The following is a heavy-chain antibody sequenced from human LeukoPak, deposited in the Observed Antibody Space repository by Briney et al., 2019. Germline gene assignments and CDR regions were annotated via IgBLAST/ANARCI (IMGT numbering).Heavy chain of an antibody. CDR1: GYAFTGYY. Sequence: ASVKVSCKASGYAFTGYYMHWVRQAPGQGLEWMGWINPNSGGTNYAQKFQGRVTITADKSTSTAYMELSSLRSEDTAVCYCARGRYCSSTSCLYFDYWGQGTLVTVSS. CDR2: INPNSGGT. V-gene: IGHV1-2*02. D-gene: IGHD2-2*01. CDR3: ARGRYCSSTSCLYFDY. J-gene: IGHJ4*02.